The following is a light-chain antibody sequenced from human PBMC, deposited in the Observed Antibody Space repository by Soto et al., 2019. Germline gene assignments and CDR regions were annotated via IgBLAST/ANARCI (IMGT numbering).Light chain of an antibody. CDR3: QYRGMWPPGAT. V-gene: IGKV3-11*01. CDR1: QSINNY. Sequence: EIVLTQSPVTLSLSPGERATLSCRASQSINNYLAWYQQKPGQPPRLLIYDASNRATAIPVRFSGSASGTDLTLTISSLEPDNSAVYYWQYRGMWPPGATFGGGTKVEIK. J-gene: IGKJ4*01. CDR2: DAS.